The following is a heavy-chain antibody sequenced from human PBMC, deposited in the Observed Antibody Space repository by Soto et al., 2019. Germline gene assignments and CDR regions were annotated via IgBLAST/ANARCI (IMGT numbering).Heavy chain of an antibody. J-gene: IGHJ4*02. D-gene: IGHD2-8*01. CDR1: GDSVSSNSAA. V-gene: IGHV6-1*01. CDR2: TYYRSKWYN. CDR3: ARDLWDYCTNGVCYSFDY. Sequence: KQSQTLSLTCAISGDSVSSNSAAWNWIRQSPSRGLEWLGRTYYRSKWYNDYAVSVKSRITINPDTSKNQFSLQLNSVTPEDTAVYYCARDLWDYCTNGVCYSFDYWGQGTLVTVSS.